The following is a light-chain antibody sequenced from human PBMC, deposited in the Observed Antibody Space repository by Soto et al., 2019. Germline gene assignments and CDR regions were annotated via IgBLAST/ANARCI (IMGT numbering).Light chain of an antibody. V-gene: IGKV3D-20*02. Sequence: IVLTQSPGILSLSPWERATLSCRASQSVSNDFLAWYQQKPGQAPRLLIYGASTRATGIPARFSGSGSGTDFTLTISSLEPEDFAVYYCQQRSEWPITFGQGTRLEI. CDR3: QQRSEWPIT. J-gene: IGKJ5*01. CDR2: GAS. CDR1: QSVSNDF.